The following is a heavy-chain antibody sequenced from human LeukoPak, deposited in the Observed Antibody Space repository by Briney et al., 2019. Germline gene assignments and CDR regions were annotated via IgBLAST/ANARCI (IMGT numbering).Heavy chain of an antibody. CDR1: GFTFSSYS. Sequence: GGSLRLSCTASGFTFSSYSVNWVRQAPGKGLEWGSAISGSGGSTYYADSVKGRFTISRDNSKNTLYLQMNSLRAEDTAVYYCAAWDYFDYWGQGTLVTVSS. D-gene: IGHD7-27*01. CDR2: ISGSGGST. J-gene: IGHJ4*02. CDR3: AAWDYFDY. V-gene: IGHV3-23*01.